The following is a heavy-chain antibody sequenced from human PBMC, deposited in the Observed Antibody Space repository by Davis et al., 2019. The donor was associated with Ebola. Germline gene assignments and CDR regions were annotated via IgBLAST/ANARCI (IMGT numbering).Heavy chain of an antibody. CDR1: GGSMSSHY. J-gene: IGHJ3*01. D-gene: IGHD2-21*02. CDR2: IDYSGST. CDR3: ARHPYCTAGGCYSGIYPGFDV. V-gene: IGHV4-59*08. Sequence: PSETLSLTCTVSGGSMSSHYWSWIRQPPGKGLEWIGYIDYSGSTDYNPSFKSRGSISEDTSKNQVTLKLSSVTAADTAVYYCARHPYCTAGGCYSGIYPGFDVWGQGTMVTVSS.